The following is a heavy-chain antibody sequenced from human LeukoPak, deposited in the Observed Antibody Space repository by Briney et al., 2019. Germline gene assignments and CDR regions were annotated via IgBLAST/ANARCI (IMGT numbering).Heavy chain of an antibody. V-gene: IGHV3-21*04. CDR1: GFTFSSYS. CDR2: ISSSSSYI. Sequence: RGSLRLSCAASGFTFSSYSMNWVRQAPGKGLEWVSSISSSSSYIYYADSVKGRFTISRDNAKNSLYLQMNSLRAEDTALYYCAKAYSGYPCLDYWGQGTLVTVSS. D-gene: IGHD3-22*01. J-gene: IGHJ4*02. CDR3: AKAYSGYPCLDY.